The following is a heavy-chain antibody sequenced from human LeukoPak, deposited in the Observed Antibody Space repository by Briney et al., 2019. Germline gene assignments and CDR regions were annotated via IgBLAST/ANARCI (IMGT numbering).Heavy chain of an antibody. D-gene: IGHD5-12*01. CDR1: GFTFSSYS. Sequence: QPGGSLRLSCAASGFTFSSYSMNWVRQAPGKGLEWVAYISSSSSTIYYADSVKGRFTISRDNAKNSLYLQMSSLRAEDTAVYYCAREPRYSGYCFDYWGQGTLVTVSS. CDR2: ISSSSSTI. V-gene: IGHV3-48*04. CDR3: AREPRYSGYCFDY. J-gene: IGHJ4*02.